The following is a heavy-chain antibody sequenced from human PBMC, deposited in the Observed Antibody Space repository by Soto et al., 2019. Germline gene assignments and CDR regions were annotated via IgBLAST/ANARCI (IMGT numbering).Heavy chain of an antibody. V-gene: IGHV3-23*01. D-gene: IGHD2-2*01. CDR1: GFTFSTYA. CDR2: ISASGITT. Sequence: GGSLRLSCAASGFTFSTYALSWVRQAPGKGLEWVSTISASGITTYYADSVKGRFTISRDNSKNTLYMQMNSLRGEDTAVYYCTKGQDQMFSVYFQHWGQGTLVTVSS. CDR3: TKGQDQMFSVYFQH. J-gene: IGHJ1*01.